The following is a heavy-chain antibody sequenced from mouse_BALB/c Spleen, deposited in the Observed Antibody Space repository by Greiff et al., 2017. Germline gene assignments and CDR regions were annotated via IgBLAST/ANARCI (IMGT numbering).Heavy chain of an antibody. J-gene: IGHJ2*01. V-gene: IGHV5-12-2*01. D-gene: IGHD3-3*01. CDR1: GFTFSSYT. CDR3: ARRDWNYFDY. Sequence: EVQLVESGGGLVQPGGSLKLSCAASGFTFSSYTMSWVRQTPEKRLEWVAYISNGGGSTYYPDTVKGRFTISRDNAKNTLYLQMSSLKSEDTAMYYCARRDWNYFDYWGQGTTLTVSS. CDR2: ISNGGGST.